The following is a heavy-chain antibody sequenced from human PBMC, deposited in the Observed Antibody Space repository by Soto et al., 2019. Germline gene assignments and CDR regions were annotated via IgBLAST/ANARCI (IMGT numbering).Heavy chain of an antibody. CDR1: GGSISSYY. Sequence: SETLSLTCTVSGGSISSYYWSWIRQPPGKGLEWIGYIYYSGSTNYNPSLKSRVTISVDTSKNQFSLKLSSVTAADTAVYYCASHLPCCTNGVCRPYYFDYWGQGTLVTVSS. CDR2: IYYSGST. J-gene: IGHJ4*02. V-gene: IGHV4-59*01. D-gene: IGHD2-8*01. CDR3: ASHLPCCTNGVCRPYYFDY.